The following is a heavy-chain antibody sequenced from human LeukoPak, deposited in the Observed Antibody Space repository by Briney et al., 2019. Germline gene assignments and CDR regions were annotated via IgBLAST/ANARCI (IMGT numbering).Heavy chain of an antibody. J-gene: IGHJ4*02. Sequence: GGSLRLSCAASGFTFSSYAMHWVRQAPGKGLEWVAVISYDGSNKYYADSVKGRFTISRDNSKNTLYLQMNSLRAEDTAVYYCARDLGATVTTSVFDYWGQGTLVTVSS. CDR1: GFTFSSYA. CDR2: ISYDGSNK. V-gene: IGHV3-30-3*01. CDR3: ARDLGATVTTSVFDY. D-gene: IGHD4-11*01.